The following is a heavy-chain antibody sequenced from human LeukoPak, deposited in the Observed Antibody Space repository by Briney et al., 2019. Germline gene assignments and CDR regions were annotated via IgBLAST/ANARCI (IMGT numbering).Heavy chain of an antibody. CDR2: IYYIGST. J-gene: IGHJ4*02. Sequence: PSETLSLTCAVYGGSCSGYYWSWIRQPPGKGLEWIGYIYYIGSTNYNPSLESRATISVDTSKNQFSLKLSSVTAADTAVYYCARGSGLGQPYYFDYWGQGTLVTVSS. D-gene: IGHD3-3*01. V-gene: IGHV4-59*01. CDR3: ARGSGLGQPYYFDY. CDR1: GGSCSGYY.